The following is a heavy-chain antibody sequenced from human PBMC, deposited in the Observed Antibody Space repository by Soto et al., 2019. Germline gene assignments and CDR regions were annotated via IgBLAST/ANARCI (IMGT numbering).Heavy chain of an antibody. J-gene: IGHJ4*02. Sequence: ASVKVSCKASGYTFTNYGISWVRQAPGQGLERMGWISAYNGNTNYAQKLQGRVTMTTDTSTSTAYMELNSLRVEDTAVYYCAKKVPGSNPLDSWGQGALVTVSS. CDR2: ISAYNGNT. V-gene: IGHV1-18*01. D-gene: IGHD1-1*01. CDR3: AKKVPGSNPLDS. CDR1: GYTFTNYG.